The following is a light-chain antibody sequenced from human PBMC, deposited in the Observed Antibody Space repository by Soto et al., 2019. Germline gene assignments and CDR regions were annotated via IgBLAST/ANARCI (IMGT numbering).Light chain of an antibody. J-gene: IGKJ5*01. CDR3: QQSYSTFIT. CDR2: AAS. CDR1: QSISSY. Sequence: DIQMTQSPSSLSASVGDRVTITCRASQSISSYLHWYQQKPGKAPKLLIYAASSLQSGVPSRFSGSGSGTDCTLTISSLQPEDFATYYCQQSYSTFITFGQGTRLEIK. V-gene: IGKV1-39*01.